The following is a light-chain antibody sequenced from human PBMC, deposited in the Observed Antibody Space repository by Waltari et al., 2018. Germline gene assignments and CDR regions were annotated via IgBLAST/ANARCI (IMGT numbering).Light chain of an antibody. V-gene: IGKV3-20*01. Sequence: EIVLTQSPGTLSLSPGERATLSCRASQSVSRPLAWYQQKHGQAPRLLIYGASTRATGIPDRFSGSGSGTDFSLTISRLEPEDFAVYYCQHYVRLPVTFGQGTKVEIK. J-gene: IGKJ1*01. CDR2: GAS. CDR3: QHYVRLPVT. CDR1: QSVSRP.